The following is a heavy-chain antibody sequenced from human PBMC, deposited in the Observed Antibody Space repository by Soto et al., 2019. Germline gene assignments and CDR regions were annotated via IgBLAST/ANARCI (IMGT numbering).Heavy chain of an antibody. D-gene: IGHD1-26*01. CDR3: AMVSVGTTWGYKWFDP. CDR2: INHSGST. V-gene: IGHV4-34*01. CDR1: GGSFRGYY. Sequence: QVQLQQWGAGLLKPSETLSLTWAVYGGSFRGYYWSWIRQPPGTGLEWIGEINHSGSTNYNPSLKSRVTISVDTSKNQFSLKLRSVTAADTAVYYGAMVSVGTTWGYKWFDPWGQGTLVPGSS. J-gene: IGHJ5*02.